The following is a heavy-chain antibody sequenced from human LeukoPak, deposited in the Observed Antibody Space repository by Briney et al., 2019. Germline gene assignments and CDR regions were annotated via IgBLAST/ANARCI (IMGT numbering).Heavy chain of an antibody. Sequence: GASVKVSCKASGYTFTGYYMHWVRQAPGQGLEWMGWINPNSGGTNYAQKLQGRVTMTTDTSTSTAYMELRSLRSDDTAVYYCARAVGYCSSTSCSKRGYYYYYMDVWGKGTTVTVSS. J-gene: IGHJ6*03. CDR2: INPNSGGT. D-gene: IGHD2-2*01. V-gene: IGHV1-2*02. CDR3: ARAVGYCSSTSCSKRGYYYYYMDV. CDR1: GYTFTGYY.